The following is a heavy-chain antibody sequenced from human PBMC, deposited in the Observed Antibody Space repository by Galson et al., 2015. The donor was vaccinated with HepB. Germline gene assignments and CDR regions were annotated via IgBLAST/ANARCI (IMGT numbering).Heavy chain of an antibody. J-gene: IGHJ4*02. Sequence: SLRLSCAASGFTFSSYAMSWVRQAPGKGLEWVSAISGSGGSTYYADSVKGRFTISRDNSKNTLYLQMNSLRAEDTAVYYCAKVRNSGSYFWSYYFDYWGQGTLVTVSS. CDR2: ISGSGGST. D-gene: IGHD1-26*01. CDR3: AKVRNSGSYFWSYYFDY. CDR1: GFTFSSYA. V-gene: IGHV3-23*01.